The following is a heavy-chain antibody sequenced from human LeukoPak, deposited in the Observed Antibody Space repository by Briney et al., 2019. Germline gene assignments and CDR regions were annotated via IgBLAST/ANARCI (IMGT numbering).Heavy chain of an antibody. D-gene: IGHD5-18*01. CDR1: GFTLSSYS. Sequence: GGSLRLSCAASGFTLSSYSMNWVRQAPGKGLEWLSYIDSDTYGNTIYYPHTVKGRFTISRDNAKNSLYLQMDSLRDEDTAVYYCARDRKKRQLWSQGNYYYYGMDVWGQGTTVTVSS. CDR2: IDSDTYGNTI. J-gene: IGHJ6*02. V-gene: IGHV3-48*02. CDR3: ARDRKKRQLWSQGNYYYYGMDV.